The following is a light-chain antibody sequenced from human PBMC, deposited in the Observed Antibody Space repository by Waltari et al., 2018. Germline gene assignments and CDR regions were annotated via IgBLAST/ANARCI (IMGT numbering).Light chain of an antibody. CDR1: SSDSGGYDY. CDR2: DVT. V-gene: IGLV2-14*03. J-gene: IGLJ2*01. CDR3: SSFTSSTTGI. Sequence: SALTHPASVSGSPGQSITISCSGLSSDSGGYDYVSWYQQHPGEAPKVIIYDVTNRPSGVSNRFSGSKSGSSASLTIAGLQPEDEADYYCSSFTSSTTGIFGGGTKLTVL.